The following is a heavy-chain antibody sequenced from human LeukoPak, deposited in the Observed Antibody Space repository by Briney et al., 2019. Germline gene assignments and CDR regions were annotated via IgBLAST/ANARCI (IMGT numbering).Heavy chain of an antibody. V-gene: IGHV3-73*01. CDR1: GFTFSGSA. J-gene: IGHJ4*02. CDR3: ARDYVWGTFEPDF. CDR2: IRDKSNSYAT. Sequence: GGSLKLSCAASGFTFSGSAIHWVRQASGKGLEWVGRIRDKSNSYATAYAASVKGRFTISRDDSKNTAYLQMNSLRAEDTALYYCARDYVWGTFEPDFWGQGTLVTVSS. D-gene: IGHD3-16*01.